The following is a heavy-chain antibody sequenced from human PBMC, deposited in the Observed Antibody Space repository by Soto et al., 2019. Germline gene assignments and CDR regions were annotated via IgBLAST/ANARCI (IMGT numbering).Heavy chain of an antibody. J-gene: IGHJ4*02. D-gene: IGHD2-2*01. CDR3: ATDYSSTGYGLVY. CDR1: GFTFSSHG. V-gene: IGHV3-33*01. CDR2: IWSDGSNE. Sequence: QAQLVESGGGVVQPGRSLRISCAASGFTFSSHGMHWVRQAPGKGLEWVAVIWSDGSNEYYADSVKGRFTISRDNSKNTLYMQMSSLKVEDTAVYYCATDYSSTGYGLVYWGQGALVTVSS.